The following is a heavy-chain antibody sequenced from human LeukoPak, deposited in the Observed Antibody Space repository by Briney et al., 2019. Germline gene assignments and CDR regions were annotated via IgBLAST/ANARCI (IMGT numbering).Heavy chain of an antibody. CDR1: GYSFTSYW. CDR2: IYPGDSDA. Sequence: GESLKISCKGSGYSFTSYWIGWVRQMPGKGLEWMGIIYPGDSDARYSPSFQGQVTISVDKSISTAYLQWSGLKASDTAMYYCARSGELASIRSFDYWGQGTLVTVSS. J-gene: IGHJ4*02. CDR3: ARSGELASIRSFDY. D-gene: IGHD1-1*01. V-gene: IGHV5-51*01.